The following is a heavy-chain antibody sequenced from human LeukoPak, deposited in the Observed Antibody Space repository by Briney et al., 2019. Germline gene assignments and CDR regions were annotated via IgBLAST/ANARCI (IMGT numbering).Heavy chain of an antibody. J-gene: IGHJ4*02. Sequence: GASVKVSCKASGYTFTSYGISWVRQAPGQGLEWMGWISAYNGNTNYAQKLQGRVTMTTDTSTSTAYMELRSLRSDDTAVYYCARDIAAAGLYYFDYWGQGTLVTVSS. CDR1: GYTFTSYG. D-gene: IGHD6-13*01. V-gene: IGHV1-18*01. CDR3: ARDIAAAGLYYFDY. CDR2: ISAYNGNT.